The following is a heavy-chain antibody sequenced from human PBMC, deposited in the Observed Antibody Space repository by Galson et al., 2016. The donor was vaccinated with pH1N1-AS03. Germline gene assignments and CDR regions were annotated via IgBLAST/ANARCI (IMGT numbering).Heavy chain of an antibody. CDR3: AGANYQYYFDC. D-gene: IGHD1-7*01. CDR2: ISYDGSYE. CDR1: GFTFSNYA. J-gene: IGHJ4*02. V-gene: IGHV3-30*01. Sequence: LRLSCAASGFTFSNYAMHWVRQAPGQGLEWVAIISYDGSYEYYADSVRGRFTISRDDSKNTLFLQMNSLRPDATALYYCAGANYQYYFDCWGQGTLVTVSS.